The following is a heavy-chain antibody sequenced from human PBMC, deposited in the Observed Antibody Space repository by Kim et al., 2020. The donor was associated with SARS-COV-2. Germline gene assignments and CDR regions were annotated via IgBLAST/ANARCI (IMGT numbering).Heavy chain of an antibody. CDR3: ARDNYYGSGSYDY. Sequence: YNPSLKSRVTISVDTSKNQFSLKLSSVTAADTAVYYCARDNYYGSGSYDYWGQGTLVTVSS. J-gene: IGHJ4*02. V-gene: IGHV4-31*02. D-gene: IGHD3-10*01.